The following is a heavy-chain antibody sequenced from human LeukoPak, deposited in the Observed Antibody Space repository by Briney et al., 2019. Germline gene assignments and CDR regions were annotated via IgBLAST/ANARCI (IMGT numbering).Heavy chain of an antibody. D-gene: IGHD5-24*01. V-gene: IGHV3-23*01. J-gene: IGHJ4*02. CDR3: AKGYKYGHY. CDR1: GFTFSSYA. CDR2: ISGSGGST. Sequence: GGSLRLSCAASGFTFSSYAMSWVRQAPGKGLEWVSAISGSGGSTYYADSVKGRFTISRDNAKNILYLQMNGLRAEDTAVYHCAKGYKYGHYWGQGSLVTVSS.